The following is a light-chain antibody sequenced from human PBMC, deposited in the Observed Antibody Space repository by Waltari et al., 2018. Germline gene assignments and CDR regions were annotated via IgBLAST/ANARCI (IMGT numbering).Light chain of an antibody. V-gene: IGLV4-60*03. J-gene: IGLJ3*02. CDR3: ETWDSNTQGV. Sequence: QPVLTQSSSASASLGSSVKLTCTLSSRHSSYIIAWHQQQPGKAPRYVLKVEGCGSYTRWGGVPDRVSGSSSGADRYLTISNLQSEDEADDYCETWDSNTQGVFGGGTKLTVL. CDR1: SRHSSYI. CDR2: VEGCGSY.